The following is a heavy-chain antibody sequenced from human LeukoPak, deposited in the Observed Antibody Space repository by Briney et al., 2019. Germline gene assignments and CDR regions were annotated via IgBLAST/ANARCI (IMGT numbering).Heavy chain of an antibody. Sequence: GASVKVSCKASGYTFTGYYMHWVRQAPGQGLEWMGWINPNSGGTNYAQKFQGRVTMTRDTPISTAYMELSRLRSDDTAVYYCASLYYGSGSYYSHWGQGTLVTVSS. CDR2: INPNSGGT. V-gene: IGHV1-2*02. CDR1: GYTFTGYY. J-gene: IGHJ4*02. CDR3: ASLYYGSGSYYSH. D-gene: IGHD3-10*01.